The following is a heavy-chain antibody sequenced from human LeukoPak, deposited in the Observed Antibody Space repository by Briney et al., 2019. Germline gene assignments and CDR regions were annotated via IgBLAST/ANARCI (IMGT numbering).Heavy chain of an antibody. D-gene: IGHD3-3*01. CDR2: INNNGGRT. CDR3: VKMYDGY. CDR1: GFIFSNYD. V-gene: IGHV3-64D*06. J-gene: IGHJ4*02. Sequence: GGSLRLSCSASGFIFSNYDMHWVRQAPGKGLEYVSAINNNGGRTYYADSVKGRFTVSRDNPKNTLYLQMSSLRAEDTAVYYCVKMYDGYCGQGTLVTVSS.